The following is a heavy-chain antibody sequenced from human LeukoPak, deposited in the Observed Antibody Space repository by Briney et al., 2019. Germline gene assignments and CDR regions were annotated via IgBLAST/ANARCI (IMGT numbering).Heavy chain of an antibody. J-gene: IGHJ4*02. CDR2: ISDSGST. Sequence: SETLSLTCTVSGDSFSSYYWSWIRQSPGKGLEWIAYISDSGSTNHNPSLKSRVTISVDTSKKQLSLKLSSVTAADTAVYYCARHPGLYSDFYFDYWGQGTLVTVSS. CDR3: ARHPGLYSDFYFDY. V-gene: IGHV4-59*08. CDR1: GDSFSSYY. D-gene: IGHD1-26*01.